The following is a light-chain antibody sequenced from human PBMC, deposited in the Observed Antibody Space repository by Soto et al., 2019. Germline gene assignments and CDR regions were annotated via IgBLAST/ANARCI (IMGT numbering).Light chain of an antibody. CDR1: SSDVGGYNY. Sequence: QSALTQPPSASGSPGQSVAISCTGTSSDVGGYNYVSWYQQHSGKAPKLMIYEAIKRPSGVPDRFSGSKSGNTASLTVSGLQAEDEADYYCSSYAGSNNLVVFGGGTQLTVL. V-gene: IGLV2-8*01. CDR2: EAI. J-gene: IGLJ2*01. CDR3: SSYAGSNNLVV.